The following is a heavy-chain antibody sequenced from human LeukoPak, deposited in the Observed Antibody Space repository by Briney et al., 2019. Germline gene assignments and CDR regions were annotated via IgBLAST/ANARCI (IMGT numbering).Heavy chain of an antibody. CDR2: ISYDVGSNK. CDR1: GFTFSDFW. V-gene: IGHV3-30*18. Sequence: GGSLRLSCAGSGFTFSDFWMTWVRQAPGKGLESVAFISYDVGSNKYYADSVKGRFTISRDDSKNTVFLQMNSLRAEDTAVYYCAKDQAAYYYDSSGYYSDVWGKGTTVTVSS. CDR3: AKDQAAYYYDSSGYYSDV. D-gene: IGHD3-22*01. J-gene: IGHJ6*04.